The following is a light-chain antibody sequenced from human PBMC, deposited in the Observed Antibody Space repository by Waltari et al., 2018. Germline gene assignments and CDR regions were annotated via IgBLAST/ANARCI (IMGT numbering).Light chain of an antibody. V-gene: IGKV1-39*01. CDR1: QSISAY. J-gene: IGKJ3*01. CDR3: QQTYFTVET. Sequence: DIQMTQSPSSLSASVGDRVTITCRASQSISAYLNWYQQKPGKVPNLLIYATSSLQSGVPSRFSGSGSGTDFTLTISSLQPEDFATYFCQQTYFTVETFGPGTKVDIK. CDR2: ATS.